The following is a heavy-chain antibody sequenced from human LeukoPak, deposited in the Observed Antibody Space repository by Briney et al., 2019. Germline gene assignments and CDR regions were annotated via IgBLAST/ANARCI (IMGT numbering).Heavy chain of an antibody. J-gene: IGHJ6*03. CDR3: ARVGRGYCSGGGCYDSYYYYYMDV. V-gene: IGHV1-8*01. CDR2: MNPNSGNT. Sequence: ASVKVSCKASGYTFTSYDINWVRQATGQGLEWMGWMNPNSGNTGYAQKFQGRVTMTRNTSISTAYMELSSLRSEDTAVYYCARVGRGYCSGGGCYDSYYYYYMDVWGKGTTVTISS. D-gene: IGHD2-15*01. CDR1: GYTFTSYD.